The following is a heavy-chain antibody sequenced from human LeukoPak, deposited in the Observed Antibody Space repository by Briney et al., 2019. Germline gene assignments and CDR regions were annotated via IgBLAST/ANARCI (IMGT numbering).Heavy chain of an antibody. D-gene: IGHD3-10*01. CDR3: ARGGHYGSGSSLLCDQ. CDR2: VYYSGAT. Sequence: PSETLSLTCTVSGGPINNYFWTWIRQPPGKRLEWIGYVYYSGATNYNPPLRSRVFMSVDISKNQFSLNLTSVNAADTALYYCARGGHYGSGSSLLCDQWGRGTLVTVSS. J-gene: IGHJ5*02. CDR1: GGPINNYF. V-gene: IGHV4-59*01.